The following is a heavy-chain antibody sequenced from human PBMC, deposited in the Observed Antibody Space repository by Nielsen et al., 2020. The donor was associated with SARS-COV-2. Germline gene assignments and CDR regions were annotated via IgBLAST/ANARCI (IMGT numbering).Heavy chain of an antibody. V-gene: IGHV3-23*01. Sequence: GGSLRLSCAASGFTFSSYAMSWVRQAPGKGLEWVSAISGSGISTYYADSVKGRFTISRDNSKDTLYLQVNSLRADDTAVYYCAKDLILIAATAFDYWGQGTLVTVSS. CDR3: AKDLILIAATAFDY. CDR1: GFTFSSYA. D-gene: IGHD6-13*01. J-gene: IGHJ4*02. CDR2: ISGSGIST.